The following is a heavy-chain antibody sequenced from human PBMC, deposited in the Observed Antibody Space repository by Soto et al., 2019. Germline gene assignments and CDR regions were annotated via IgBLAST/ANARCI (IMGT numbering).Heavy chain of an antibody. CDR2: ISRGSDYI. Sequence: EVQLVESGGGLVKPGGSLRLSCAASGFTFSSYSMNWVRQAPGKGLEWVSSISRGSDYIFYADSVKGRFTISRDNAKNSLFLQMNSLTAEDTAVYYCARSPVGDAFNVWGQGTVVTVSS. CDR3: ARSPVGDAFNV. J-gene: IGHJ3*01. V-gene: IGHV3-21*01. CDR1: GFTFSSYS.